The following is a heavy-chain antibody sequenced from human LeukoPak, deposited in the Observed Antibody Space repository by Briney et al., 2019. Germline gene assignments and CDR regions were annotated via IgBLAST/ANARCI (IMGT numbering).Heavy chain of an antibody. J-gene: IGHJ6*02. CDR3: ARHGSSGWYGMDV. Sequence: SETLSLTCTVSGYSISNGYYWGWVRQSPGKGLEWIGSFHSGSTYYNPSLQSRVTISVDPSKNQFSLKLRSVTAADTAMYFCARHGSSGWYGMDVWGQGTTVTVSS. CDR1: GYSISNGYY. CDR2: FHSGST. V-gene: IGHV4-38-2*02. D-gene: IGHD6-19*01.